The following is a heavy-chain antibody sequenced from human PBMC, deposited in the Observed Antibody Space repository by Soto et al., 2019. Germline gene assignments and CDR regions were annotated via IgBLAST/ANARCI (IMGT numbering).Heavy chain of an antibody. D-gene: IGHD6-19*01. J-gene: IGHJ4*02. Sequence: HGESLKISCKGLGYTFTNYWIGWVRQMPGKGLEWMGLIYPSDLDTRYSPSFQGQVTISADKSVSTAYLQWNSLKASDTAMYYCATPGPGVAASFWGQGTQVTVSS. CDR1: GYTFTNYW. CDR3: ATPGPGVAASF. CDR2: IYPSDLDT. V-gene: IGHV5-51*01.